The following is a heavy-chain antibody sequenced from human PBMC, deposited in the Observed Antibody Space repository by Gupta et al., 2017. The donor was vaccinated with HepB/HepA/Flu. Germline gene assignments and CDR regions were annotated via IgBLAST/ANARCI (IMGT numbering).Heavy chain of an antibody. J-gene: IGHJ2*01. V-gene: IGHV4-39*01. CDR2: VFYSGST. CDR3: ASSPREAAAGLWYFDL. D-gene: IGHD6-13*01. Sequence: QLQLQESGPGLVKPSETLSLTCTVSGGSISSSSYYWGWIRQPPGKGLEWIGSVFYSGSTYYNPSLTSRVTISVDTSKNQFSLKLSSVTAADTAVYYCASSPREAAAGLWYFDLWGRGTLVTVSS. CDR1: GGSISSSSYY.